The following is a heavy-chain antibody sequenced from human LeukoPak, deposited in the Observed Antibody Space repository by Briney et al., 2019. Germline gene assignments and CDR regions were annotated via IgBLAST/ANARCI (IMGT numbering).Heavy chain of an antibody. CDR2: IWYDGSNK. J-gene: IGHJ6*02. CDR1: GFTFSSYG. D-gene: IGHD3-9*01. Sequence: AGGSLRLSCAASGFTFSSYGMHWVRQAPGKGLEWVAVIWYDGSNKYYADSVKGRFTISRDNSKNTLYLQMNSLRAEDTAVYYCATLGDILTGYWDYYYYGMDVWGQGTTVTVSS. V-gene: IGHV3-33*01. CDR3: ATLGDILTGYWDYYYYGMDV.